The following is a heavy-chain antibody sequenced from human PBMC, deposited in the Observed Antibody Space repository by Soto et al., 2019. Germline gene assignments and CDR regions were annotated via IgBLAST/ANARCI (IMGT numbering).Heavy chain of an antibody. CDR2: ISGSGGST. V-gene: IGHV3-23*01. CDR1: GFIFSSYA. CDR3: AKDRITIFGVVIPYLFDP. D-gene: IGHD3-3*01. Sequence: GGSLRLSCAASGFIFSSYAMSWVRRAPGKGLEWVSGISGSGGSTYYAGSVKGRFTISRDNSKNTLYLQMNSLRAEDTAVYYCAKDRITIFGVVIPYLFDPWGQGTLVTVSS. J-gene: IGHJ5*02.